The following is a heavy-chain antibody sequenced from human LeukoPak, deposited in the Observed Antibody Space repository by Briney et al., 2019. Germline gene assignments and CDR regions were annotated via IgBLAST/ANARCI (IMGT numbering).Heavy chain of an antibody. J-gene: IGHJ4*02. V-gene: IGHV5-51*01. CDR3: ARRGGYYDSSGYYSDY. CDR1: GSRFTSYW. Sequence: GESLKVSCKGSGSRFTSYWIGWVRQMPGKGLEWMGIIYPGDSDTRYSPSFQGQVTISADKSISTAYLQWSSLKASDTAMYYCARRGGYYDSSGYYSDYWGQGTLVTVSS. CDR2: IYPGDSDT. D-gene: IGHD3-22*01.